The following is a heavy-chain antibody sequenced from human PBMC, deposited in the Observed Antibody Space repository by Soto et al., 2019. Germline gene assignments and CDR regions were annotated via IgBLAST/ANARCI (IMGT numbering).Heavy chain of an antibody. CDR3: AREIGSSGYTNYYYYGMDV. CDR2: INPNSGGT. J-gene: IGHJ6*02. V-gene: IGHV1-2*04. D-gene: IGHD3-22*01. Sequence: ASVKVSCTASGYTFTGYYMHWVRQAHGQGLEWMGWINPNSGGTNYAQKFQGWVTMTRDTSISTAYMELSRLRSDDTAVYYCAREIGSSGYTNYYYYGMDVWGQGTTVTVS. CDR1: GYTFTGYY.